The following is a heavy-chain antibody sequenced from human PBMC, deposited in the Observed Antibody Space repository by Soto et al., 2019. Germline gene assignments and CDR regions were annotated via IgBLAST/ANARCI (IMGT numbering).Heavy chain of an antibody. CDR3: VKSSRRDITASRGMDA. Sequence: GGSLRLSCSASGFTFSSCALHWVRQAPGRGLEYVSAISYNGGSTYYADSVQDRFTVSRDNSKNTLYLQLSSLRVDDTAVYFCVKSSRRDITASRGMDAWGQGTTVTVSS. CDR2: ISYNGGST. J-gene: IGHJ6*02. CDR1: GFTFSSCA. D-gene: IGHD3-3*01. V-gene: IGHV3-64D*06.